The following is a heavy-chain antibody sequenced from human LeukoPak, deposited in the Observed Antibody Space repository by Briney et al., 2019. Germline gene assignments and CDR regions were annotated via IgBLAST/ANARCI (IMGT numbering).Heavy chain of an antibody. J-gene: IGHJ5*02. CDR3: ASSDYYDSPFDP. V-gene: IGHV1-2*02. D-gene: IGHD3-22*01. CDR1: GYTFTGYY. CDR2: INPNSGGT. Sequence: ASVKVSCKASGYTFTGYYMHWVRQAPGQGLEWMGWINPNSGGTNYAQKFQGRVTMNRDTSINTAYMELSRLRSDDTAVYYCASSDYYDSPFDPWGQGTLVTVSS.